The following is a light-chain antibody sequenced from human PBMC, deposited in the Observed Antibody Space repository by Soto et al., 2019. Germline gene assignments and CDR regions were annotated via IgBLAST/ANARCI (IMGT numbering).Light chain of an antibody. V-gene: IGKV1-39*01. CDR2: AAS. CDR3: QQSFNLPRT. J-gene: IGKJ1*01. Sequence: DIEMTQSPSSLSASVGETITITCRASPSISSSLNWFQHSPGQPPTLLLFAASNLHAGVPPRFSGSGSGTSFSLTIRSLQPEDFATYYCQQSFNLPRTFGPGTRVEFK. CDR1: PSISSS.